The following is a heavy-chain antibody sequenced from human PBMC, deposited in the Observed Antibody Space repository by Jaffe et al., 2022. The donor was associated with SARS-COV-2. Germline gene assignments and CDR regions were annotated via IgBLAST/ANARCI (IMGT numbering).Heavy chain of an antibody. CDR3: TTWGANYESY. V-gene: IGHV3-15*01. J-gene: IGHJ4*02. CDR2: ILSKTDGGTT. D-gene: IGHD1-7*01. CDR1: GFTFNNAW. Sequence: EVQLVESGGGFVKPGGSLIVSCAASGFTFNNAWMSWVRQAPGKGLEWVGRILSKTDGGTTDYAAPAKGRFTISRDDSKNTLFLQMNNLKTEDTAMYYCTTWGANYESYWGQGTLVTVSS.